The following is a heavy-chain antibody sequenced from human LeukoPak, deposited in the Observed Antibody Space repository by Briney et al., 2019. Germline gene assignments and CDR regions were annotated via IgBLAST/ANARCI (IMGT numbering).Heavy chain of an antibody. Sequence: ASVKVSCKSSGYTFSTCDINWVRQAAGQGLAWMGLMNPNSGNTGFAHKFQGRVTMNRDTSINTTYMELSSLRSEDTAVYYCARVLGSISHWGQGTLVTVSS. CDR2: MNPNSGNT. V-gene: IGHV1-8*01. CDR3: ARVLGSISH. D-gene: IGHD1-1*01. CDR1: GYTFSTCD. J-gene: IGHJ1*01.